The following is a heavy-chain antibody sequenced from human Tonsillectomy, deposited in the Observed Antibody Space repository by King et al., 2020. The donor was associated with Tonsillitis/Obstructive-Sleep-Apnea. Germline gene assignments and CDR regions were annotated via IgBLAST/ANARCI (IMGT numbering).Heavy chain of an antibody. D-gene: IGHD3-22*01. Sequence: QLVQSGPEVEKPGASVKVSCKASGYTFIGYYMHWVRQAPGQGLEWMGWINPNSGGTNYAQTFQGRVTMTRHTSISTAYMELSRLRSDDTAVYYCARDSSGSDFDYWGQGTLVTVSS. CDR2: INPNSGGT. CDR1: GYTFIGYY. V-gene: IGHV1-2*02. J-gene: IGHJ4*02. CDR3: ARDSSGSDFDY.